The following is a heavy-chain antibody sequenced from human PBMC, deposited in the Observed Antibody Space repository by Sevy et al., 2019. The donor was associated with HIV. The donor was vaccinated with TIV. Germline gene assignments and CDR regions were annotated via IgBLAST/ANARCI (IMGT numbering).Heavy chain of an antibody. CDR3: ARESIGATGDFDY. J-gene: IGHJ4*02. D-gene: IGHD1-1*01. CDR2: MYSSGST. V-gene: IGHV4-59*01. Sequence: ETLSLTCTVSGGSLNNYFLSWLRQPPGKGLEWIGYMYSSGSTNYNPSLKSRVTISVDTSKNQFSLKVRSVTAADTAVYYCARESIGATGDFDYWGQGTLVTVSS. CDR1: GGSLNNYF.